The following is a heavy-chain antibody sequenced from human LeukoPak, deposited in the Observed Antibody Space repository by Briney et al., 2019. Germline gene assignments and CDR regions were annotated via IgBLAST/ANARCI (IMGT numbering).Heavy chain of an antibody. J-gene: IGHJ6*02. CDR2: IYTSGST. D-gene: IGHD1/OR15-1a*01. CDR3: AREGTNYYYYYGMDV. CDR1: GGSISSYY. Sequence: RPSETLSLTCTVSGGSISSYYWSWIRQPAGKGLEWIGRIYTSGSTNYNPSLKSRVTMSVDTSKNQFSLKLGSVTAADTAVYYCAREGTNYYYYYGMDVWGQGTTVTVSS. V-gene: IGHV4-4*07.